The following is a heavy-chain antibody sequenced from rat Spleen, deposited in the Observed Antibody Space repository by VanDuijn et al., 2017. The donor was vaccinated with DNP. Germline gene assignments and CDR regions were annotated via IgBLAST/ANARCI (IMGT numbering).Heavy chain of an antibody. CDR1: GFSLTSYG. J-gene: IGHJ3*01. V-gene: IGHV2S8*01. CDR3: TRDWFAY. CDR2: ISSGGST. Sequence: QVQLKESGPGLVQPSRTLSLTCTVSGFSLTSYGVSWVRQPPGKGLEWIAAISSGGSTYYNSALKSRLSISRDTSKSQVFLKMNSLQTEDTAIYFCTRDWFAYWGQGTLVTVSS.